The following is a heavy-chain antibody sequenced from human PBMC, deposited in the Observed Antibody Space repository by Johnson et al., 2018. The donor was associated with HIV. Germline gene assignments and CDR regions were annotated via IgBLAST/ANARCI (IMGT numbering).Heavy chain of an antibody. Sequence: QVQLVESGGGVVQPGRSLRLSCAASGFTFSNYGMHWARQAPGKGLEWVAVIWFDGSNKYYADSVKGRFTVSRDNSKNTLYLQMNGLSAEDTAVYYCARDTWELQDDDAFDIWGQGTMVTVSS. CDR2: IWFDGSNK. CDR3: ARDTWELQDDDAFDI. V-gene: IGHV3-33*01. D-gene: IGHD1-26*01. CDR1: GFTFSNYG. J-gene: IGHJ3*02.